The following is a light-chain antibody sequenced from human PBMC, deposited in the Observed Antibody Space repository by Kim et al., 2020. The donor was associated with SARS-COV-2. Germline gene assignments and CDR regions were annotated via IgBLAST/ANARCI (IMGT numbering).Light chain of an antibody. CDR3: LQTTHWPYT. Sequence: QPASISCRSSQRFVHGDGTTYLNWFHQRPGQSPRRLIYKISNRDSGVPDRVSGSGSGTDFTLEISRVEAEDVGVYYCLQTTHWPYTFGQGTKLEI. V-gene: IGKV2-30*02. J-gene: IGKJ2*01. CDR2: KIS. CDR1: QRFVHGDGTTY.